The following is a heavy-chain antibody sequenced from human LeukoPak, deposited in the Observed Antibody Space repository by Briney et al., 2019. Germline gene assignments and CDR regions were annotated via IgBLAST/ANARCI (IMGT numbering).Heavy chain of an antibody. Sequence: GGSLRLSCAASGFTFSSYAMHWVRQAPGKGLEWVSVIYSGGSTYYADSVKGIFTISRDNSKNTLYLQMNSLRAEDTGVYYCAIAAAGTNYYFDYWGQGTLVTVSS. J-gene: IGHJ4*02. D-gene: IGHD6-13*01. V-gene: IGHV3-66*01. CDR2: IYSGGST. CDR3: AIAAAGTNYYFDY. CDR1: GFTFSSYA.